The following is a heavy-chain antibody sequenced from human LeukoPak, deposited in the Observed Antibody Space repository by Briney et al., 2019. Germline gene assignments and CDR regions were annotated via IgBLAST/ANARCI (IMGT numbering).Heavy chain of an antibody. CDR1: GFTFSSYG. CDR3: AKVGLRGDWFDP. Sequence: GGSLRLSCAASGFTFSSYGMHWVRQAPGKGLEWVAFIRYDGSNKYYAGSVKGRFTISRDNSKNTLYLQMNSLRAEDTAVYYCAKVGLRGDWFDPWGQGTLVTVSS. J-gene: IGHJ5*02. D-gene: IGHD4-17*01. V-gene: IGHV3-30*02. CDR2: IRYDGSNK.